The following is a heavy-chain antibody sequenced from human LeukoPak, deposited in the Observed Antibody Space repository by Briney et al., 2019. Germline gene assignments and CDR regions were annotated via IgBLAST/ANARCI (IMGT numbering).Heavy chain of an antibody. D-gene: IGHD6-13*01. CDR2: ISWDGGST. V-gene: IGHV3-43D*03. J-gene: IGHJ3*02. Sequence: GGSLRLSCAASGFTFDDYAMHWVRQAPGKGLEWVSLISWDGGSTYYADSVKGRFTISRDNAKNSLYLQMNSLRAEDTAVYYCARRISSSWYNYAFDIWGQGTMVTVSS. CDR3: ARRISSSWYNYAFDI. CDR1: GFTFDDYA.